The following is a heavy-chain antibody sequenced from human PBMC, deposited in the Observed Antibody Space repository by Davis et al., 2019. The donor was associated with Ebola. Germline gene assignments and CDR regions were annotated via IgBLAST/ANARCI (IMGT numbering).Heavy chain of an antibody. CDR3: ALSSGWRGIDY. D-gene: IGHD6-19*01. Sequence: GSLRLSCAVYGGSFSGYYWGWIRQPPGKGLEWIGSIYYSGSTYYNPSLKSQVTISVDTSKNQFPLKLSSVTAADTAVYYCALSSGWRGIDYWGQGTLVTVSS. CDR2: IYYSGST. J-gene: IGHJ4*02. CDR1: GGSFSGYY. V-gene: IGHV4-39*01.